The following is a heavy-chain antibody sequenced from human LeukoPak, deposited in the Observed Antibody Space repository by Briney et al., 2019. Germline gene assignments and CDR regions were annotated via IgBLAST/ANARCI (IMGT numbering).Heavy chain of an antibody. CDR3: ARDVATPMARVSY. V-gene: IGHV4-39*02. CDR2: INHSGST. Sequence: SETLSLTCTVSGGSIITNTYYWSWIRQPPGKGLEWIGEINHSGSTIYNPSLKSRVTISVDTSKNHFSLNLTSVTAADTAVYYCARDVATPMARVSYWGQGTLVTVSS. D-gene: IGHD5-12*01. CDR1: GGSIITNTYY. J-gene: IGHJ4*02.